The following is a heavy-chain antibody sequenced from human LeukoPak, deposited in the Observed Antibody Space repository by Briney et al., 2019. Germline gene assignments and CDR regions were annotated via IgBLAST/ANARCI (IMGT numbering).Heavy chain of an antibody. Sequence: GGSLRLSCAASGFTFGSYWMHWVRQAPGKGLVWVSRINSDGSSTSYADSVKGRFTISRDNAKNTLYLQMNSLRAEDTAVYYCARAPYYYYYMDVWGKGTTVTVSS. CDR3: ARAPYYYYYMDV. V-gene: IGHV3-74*01. J-gene: IGHJ6*03. CDR1: GFTFGSYW. CDR2: INSDGSST.